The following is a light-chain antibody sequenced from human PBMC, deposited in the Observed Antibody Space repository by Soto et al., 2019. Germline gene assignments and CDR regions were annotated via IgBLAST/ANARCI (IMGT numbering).Light chain of an antibody. Sequence: DIQMTQSPSSLSASVGDRVTITCRASQDISNYLAWYQQRPGKVPKLLINAASTLQSGVPSRFSGSGSGTDFTLTISSLQPEDVATYYCQKYNSAPQTCGQGTKVEI. J-gene: IGKJ1*01. CDR3: QKYNSAPQT. CDR1: QDISNY. CDR2: AAS. V-gene: IGKV1-27*01.